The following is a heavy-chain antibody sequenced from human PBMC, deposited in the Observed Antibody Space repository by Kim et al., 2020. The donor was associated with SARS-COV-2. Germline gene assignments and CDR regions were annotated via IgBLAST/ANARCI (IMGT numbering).Heavy chain of an antibody. V-gene: IGHV3-15*01. J-gene: IGHJ4*02. CDR3: TTGSLTVVTHGEDH. CDR1: GFTFSDAW. D-gene: IGHD2-15*01. Sequence: GGSLRLSCAASGFTFSDAWMSWFRQAPGKGLEWVGRIKNKVDGGTADYAAPVKGRFTISRDDSKNTLFLQLNSLKIEDTAVYYCTTGSLTVVTHGEDHWGQGTLVTVAS. CDR2: IKNKVDGGTA.